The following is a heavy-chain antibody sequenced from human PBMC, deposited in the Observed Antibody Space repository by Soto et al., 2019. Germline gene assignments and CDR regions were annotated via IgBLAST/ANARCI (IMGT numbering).Heavy chain of an antibody. V-gene: IGHV3-21*01. Sequence: GGSLRLCCAASGFTFSAYSFNWIRQAPGKGLQWVASISSRSSYIYYADSVRGRFTISRDNTRKSVFLQMNSLRAEDTAVYSCARHPGYCSGSNCYGYYTMDVWGQGTTVTVSS. CDR3: ARHPGYCSGSNCYGYYTMDV. J-gene: IGHJ6*02. CDR2: ISSRSSYI. CDR1: GFTFSAYS. D-gene: IGHD2-2*01.